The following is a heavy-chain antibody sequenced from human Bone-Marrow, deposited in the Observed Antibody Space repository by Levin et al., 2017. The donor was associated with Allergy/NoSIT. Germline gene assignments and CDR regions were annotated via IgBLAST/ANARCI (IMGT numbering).Heavy chain of an antibody. V-gene: IGHV4-39*01. Sequence: PSETLSLTCTVSGGSISSSSYYWGWIRQPPGKGLEWIGSIYYSGSTYYNPSLKSRVTISVDTSKNQFSLKLSSVTAADTAVYYCARHLNEEGFWSGYYSYWFDPWGQGTLVTVSS. CDR1: GGSISSSSYY. D-gene: IGHD3-3*01. CDR3: ARHLNEEGFWSGYYSYWFDP. CDR2: IYYSGST. J-gene: IGHJ5*02.